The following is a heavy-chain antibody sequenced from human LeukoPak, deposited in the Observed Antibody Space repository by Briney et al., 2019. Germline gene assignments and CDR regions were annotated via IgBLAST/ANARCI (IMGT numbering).Heavy chain of an antibody. Sequence: GESLKISCKGSGYSFTSYWIGWVRQMPGKGLEWMGIIYPGDSDNRYSPSFQGQATISADKSISTAYLQWSSLKASDTAMYYCARGVVVVPAATARWFDPWGQGTLVTVSS. D-gene: IGHD2-2*01. CDR3: ARGVVVVPAATARWFDP. CDR1: GYSFTSYW. CDR2: IYPGDSDN. J-gene: IGHJ5*02. V-gene: IGHV5-51*01.